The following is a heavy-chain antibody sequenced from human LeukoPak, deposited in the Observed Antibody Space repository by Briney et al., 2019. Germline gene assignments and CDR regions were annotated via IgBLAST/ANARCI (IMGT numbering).Heavy chain of an antibody. J-gene: IGHJ4*02. D-gene: IGHD3-22*01. Sequence: SETLSLTCAVYGGSFSGYYWSWIRQPPGKGLGWIGEINHSGSTNYNPSLKSRVTISVDTSKNQFSLKLSSVTAADTAVYYCARGRGVEDYYDSSGDIDYWGQGTLVTVSS. CDR3: ARGRGVEDYYDSSGDIDY. V-gene: IGHV4-34*01. CDR2: INHSGST. CDR1: GGSFSGYY.